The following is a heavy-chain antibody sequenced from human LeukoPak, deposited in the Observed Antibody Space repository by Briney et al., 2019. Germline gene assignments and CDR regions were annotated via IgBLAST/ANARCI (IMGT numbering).Heavy chain of an antibody. Sequence: SETLSLTCTVSGGSISNHYWSWIRQSAGKGLEWIGRIYTSGSTDYNPSLKSRATMSVDTSKNQFSLKLSAVTAADTAIYYCARRISGFTGYAIWGQGALVTVSS. CDR3: ARRISGFTGYAI. J-gene: IGHJ4*02. V-gene: IGHV4-4*07. CDR2: IYTSGST. CDR1: GGSISNHY. D-gene: IGHD5-12*01.